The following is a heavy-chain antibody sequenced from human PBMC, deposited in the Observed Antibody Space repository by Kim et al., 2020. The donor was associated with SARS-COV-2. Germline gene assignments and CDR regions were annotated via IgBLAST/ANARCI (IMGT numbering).Heavy chain of an antibody. CDR2: IYYSGST. D-gene: IGHD3-9*01. Sequence: SETLSLTCTVSGGSISSGDYYWSWIRQPPGKGLEWIGYIYYSGSTYSNPPLKSRVTISVDTSKNQFSLQLSSVTAAATAVYYCAREVLRYFDWLSTYFDYWGQGTLVTVSS. J-gene: IGHJ4*02. V-gene: IGHV4-30-4*01. CDR1: GGSISSGDYY. CDR3: AREVLRYFDWLSTYFDY.